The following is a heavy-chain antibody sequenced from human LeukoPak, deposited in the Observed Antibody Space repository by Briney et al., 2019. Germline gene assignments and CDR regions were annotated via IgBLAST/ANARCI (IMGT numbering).Heavy chain of an antibody. D-gene: IGHD6-19*01. J-gene: IGHJ6*02. Sequence: GGSLRLSCAASGFTFSSYAMHWVRQAPGKGLEWVAVISFDGTKTYYADSVQGRFTISRDNSKNTLYLQMNSLRAEDTAVYHCARVEQWLGPMAVWGQGTTVTVSS. CDR2: ISFDGTKT. CDR3: ARVEQWLGPMAV. CDR1: GFTFSSYA. V-gene: IGHV3-30*04.